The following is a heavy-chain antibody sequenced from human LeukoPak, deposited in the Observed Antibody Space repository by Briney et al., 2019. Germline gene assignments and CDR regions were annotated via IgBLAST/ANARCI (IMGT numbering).Heavy chain of an antibody. V-gene: IGHV3-21*01. CDR1: GFTFSDYS. CDR3: ARDRSGSYPYYFDY. Sequence: GGSLRHSCAASGFTFSDYSMNWVRQAPGKGREWVSSISSRSAYIHYTDSVKGRFNISRDNAENSLYLQMNNLRADDTAVYYCARDRSGSYPYYFDYWGQGTLVTVSS. CDR2: ISSRSAYI. D-gene: IGHD1-26*01. J-gene: IGHJ4*02.